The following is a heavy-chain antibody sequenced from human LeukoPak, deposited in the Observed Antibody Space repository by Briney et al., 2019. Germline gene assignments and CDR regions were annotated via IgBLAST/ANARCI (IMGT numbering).Heavy chain of an antibody. D-gene: IGHD3-22*01. CDR3: SRTPIYYFDNSGYYN. CDR2: IYSSGST. Sequence: SETLSLTCTVSGGSINNYYWSWIRQPAGKGLEWIGLIYSSGSTSYNPSLKSRVTMSVDTSKKQFSLRLSSVTAADTAVYYCSRTPIYYFDNSGYYNWGQGTLVTVSS. V-gene: IGHV4-4*07. J-gene: IGHJ4*02. CDR1: GGSINNYY.